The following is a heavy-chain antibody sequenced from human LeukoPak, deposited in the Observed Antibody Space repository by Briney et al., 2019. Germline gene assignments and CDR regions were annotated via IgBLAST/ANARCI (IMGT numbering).Heavy chain of an antibody. CDR2: VSSIGISS. CDR1: GFTFSNYA. CDR3: AKDMGSRATNLDY. V-gene: IGHV3-23*01. D-gene: IGHD1-26*01. Sequence: RAGGSLRLSCTASGFTFSNYAITWVRQAPGKGLEWVSSVSSIGISSYYADSVKGRFTISRDNSQNTLYLQMNSLRAEDTAIYYCAKDMGSRATNLDYWGQGTLVTVSS. J-gene: IGHJ4*02.